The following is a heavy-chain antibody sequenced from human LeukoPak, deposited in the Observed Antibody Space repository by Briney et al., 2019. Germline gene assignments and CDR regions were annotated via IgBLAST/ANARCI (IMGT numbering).Heavy chain of an antibody. J-gene: IGHJ4*02. CDR3: ARGLTGYSPDY. CDR2: ISSSSSYI. Sequence: PGGSLRLSCAASGFTFSGHNMNWVRQAPGKGLEWVSSISSSSSYIYYADSVKGRFTISRDNAKNSLYLQMNSLRAEDTAVYYCARGLTGYSPDYWGQGTLVTVSS. CDR1: GFTFSGHN. D-gene: IGHD3-9*01. V-gene: IGHV3-21*01.